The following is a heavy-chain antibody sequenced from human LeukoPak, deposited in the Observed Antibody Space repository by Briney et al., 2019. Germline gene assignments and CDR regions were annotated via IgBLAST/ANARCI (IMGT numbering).Heavy chain of an antibody. V-gene: IGHV3-74*01. CDR2: IKSDGSST. D-gene: IGHD2-8*02. CDR3: ARDSAECTGGYCYLVS. CDR1: GFTFSSDW. J-gene: IGHJ4*02. Sequence: GGSLRLSCAASGFTFSSDWMHWVRQAPGKGLVWVSRIKSDGSSTRYADSVKGRFTISRDDAKNTLYLQMNSLRAEDTAVYYCARDSAECTGGYCYLVSWGQGTLVTVSS.